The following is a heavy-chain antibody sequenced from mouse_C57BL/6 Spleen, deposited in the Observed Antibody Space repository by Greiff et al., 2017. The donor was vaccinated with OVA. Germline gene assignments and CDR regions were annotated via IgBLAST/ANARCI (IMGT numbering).Heavy chain of an antibody. V-gene: IGHV5-17*01. D-gene: IGHD2-2*01. J-gene: IGHJ4*01. CDR1: GFTFSDYG. CDR3: ARDGYAYAMDY. CDR2: ISSGSSTI. Sequence: EVMLVESGGGLVKPGGSLKLSCAASGFTFSDYGMHWVRQAPEKGLEWVAYISSGSSTIYYADTVKGRFIISRDNAKNTLFLQMTSLRSEDTAMYYCARDGYAYAMDYWGQGTSVTVSS.